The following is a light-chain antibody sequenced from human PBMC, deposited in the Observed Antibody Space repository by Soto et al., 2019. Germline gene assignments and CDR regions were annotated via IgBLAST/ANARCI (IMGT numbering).Light chain of an antibody. CDR1: QNVANY. J-gene: IGKJ1*01. CDR3: QQYGSSGT. Sequence: EIVLTQSPATLSLSPGERATLSFRASQNVANYLDWYQQKPGQAPRLLIYGASNRATGIPDRFSGSGSGTDFTLTISRLEPEDFAVYYCQQYGSSGTFGQGTKVDIK. V-gene: IGKV3-20*01. CDR2: GAS.